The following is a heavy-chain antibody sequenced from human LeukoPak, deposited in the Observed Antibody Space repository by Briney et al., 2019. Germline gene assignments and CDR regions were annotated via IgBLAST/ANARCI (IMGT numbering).Heavy chain of an antibody. CDR2: IKSKTDGGTT. J-gene: IGHJ4*02. V-gene: IGHV3-15*01. D-gene: IGHD1-26*01. CDR3: TTYSGFFDY. CDR1: GFTFNSAW. Sequence: PGGSLRLSCAASGFTFNSAWLTWVRQGPGKGLEWVGRIKSKTDGGTTDYAAPVNGRFIGSRDDSKNTLYLQMNSLKTEDTAVYYCTTYSGFFDYWGQGTLVTVSS.